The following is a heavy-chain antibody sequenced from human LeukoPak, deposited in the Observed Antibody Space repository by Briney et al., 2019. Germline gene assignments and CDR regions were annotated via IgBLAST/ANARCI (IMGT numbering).Heavy chain of an antibody. D-gene: IGHD3-3*01. Sequence: PSETLSLTCAVYGGSFSGYYWSWIRQPPGKGLEWIGEINHSGSTNYNPSLKSRVTISVDTSKNQFSLKLSSVTAADTAVYYCASGSGADFWSGYYTDYYYYMDVWGKGTTVTVSS. CDR3: ASGSGADFWSGYYTDYYYYMDV. J-gene: IGHJ6*03. CDR1: GGSFSGYY. V-gene: IGHV4-34*01. CDR2: INHSGST.